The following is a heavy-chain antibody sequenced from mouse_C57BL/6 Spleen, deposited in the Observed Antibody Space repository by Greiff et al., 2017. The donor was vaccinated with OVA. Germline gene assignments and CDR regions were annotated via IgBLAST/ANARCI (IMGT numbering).Heavy chain of an antibody. CDR1: GYSFTGYY. V-gene: IGHV1-42*01. J-gene: IGHJ2*01. CDR2: INPSTGGT. CDR3: AREGGADFDY. Sequence: EVQLQQSGPELVKPGASVKISCKASGYSFTGYYMNWVKQSPEKSLEWIGEINPSTGGTTYNQKFKAKATLTVDKSSSTAYMQLKSLTSEDSAVYYCAREGGADFDYWGQGTTLTVSS.